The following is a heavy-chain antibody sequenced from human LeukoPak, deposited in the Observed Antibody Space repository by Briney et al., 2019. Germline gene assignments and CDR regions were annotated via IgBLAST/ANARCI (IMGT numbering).Heavy chain of an antibody. J-gene: IGHJ3*01. V-gene: IGHV3-23*01. CDR3: GKDPNGDYVGAFDF. D-gene: IGHD4-17*01. CDR1: GFTFSDYA. Sequence: GGSLRLSCAASGFTFSDYALIWVRQAPGKGLEWISAIRGTGGTTYYADSAKGRCTISRDNSRSTVYLQMNSLRAEDTALYFCGKDPNGDYVGAFDFWGPGTMVTVSS. CDR2: IRGTGGTT.